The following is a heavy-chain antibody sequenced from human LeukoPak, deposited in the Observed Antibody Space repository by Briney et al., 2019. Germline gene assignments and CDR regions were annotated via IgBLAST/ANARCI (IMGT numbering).Heavy chain of an antibody. V-gene: IGHV4-30-2*01. CDR1: GGSISSGGYS. CDR2: IYHSGST. CDR3: ARSTYGDYPDY. D-gene: IGHD4-17*01. J-gene: IGHJ4*02. Sequence: SSETLSLTCAVSGGSISSGGYSWSWIRQPPGKGLEWIGYIYHSGSTYYNPSLKSRVTISVDRSKNQFSLKLSSVTAADTAVYYCARSTYGDYPDYWGQGTLVTVSS.